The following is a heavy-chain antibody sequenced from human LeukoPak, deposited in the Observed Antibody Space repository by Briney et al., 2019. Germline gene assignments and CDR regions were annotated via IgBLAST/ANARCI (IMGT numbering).Heavy chain of an antibody. V-gene: IGHV4-34*01. J-gene: IGHJ6*03. Sequence: SETLSLTCAVYGGSFSGYYWSWIRQPPGKGLEWIGEINHSGSTNYNPSLKSRVTIPVDTSKNQSSLKLSSVTAADTAVYYCARGRSSRITMIVVVPRGYYMDVWGKGTTVTVSS. CDR2: INHSGST. D-gene: IGHD3-22*01. CDR1: GGSFSGYY. CDR3: ARGRSSRITMIVVVPRGYYMDV.